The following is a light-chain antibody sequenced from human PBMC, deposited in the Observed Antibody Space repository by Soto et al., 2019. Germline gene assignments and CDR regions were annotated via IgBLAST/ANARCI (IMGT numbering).Light chain of an antibody. V-gene: IGLV3-1*01. Sequence: SYELTQPPSVSVSPGQTASITCSGDKLGDKYACWYQQKPGQSPVLVIYQDTKRPSGIPERFSGSNSGTTATLTISGTQAMDEADYYCQVWDSSTESAIFGGGTKVTVL. CDR2: QDT. CDR3: QVWDSSTESAI. J-gene: IGLJ2*01. CDR1: KLGDKY.